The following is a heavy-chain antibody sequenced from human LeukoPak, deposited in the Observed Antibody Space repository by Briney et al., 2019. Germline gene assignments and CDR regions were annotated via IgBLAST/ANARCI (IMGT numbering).Heavy chain of an antibody. CDR2: ISSSSSYI. CDR1: GFTFSSYS. D-gene: IGHD3-22*01. V-gene: IGHV3-21*01. Sequence: GGSLRLSCAASGFTFSSYSMSWVRQAPGRGLEWVSSISSSSSYIYYAESVKGRFTISRDNAKNTLYLQMNSLRVEDTAVYYCVRTHSSGYYYFDSWGRGTLVTVSS. J-gene: IGHJ4*02. CDR3: VRTHSSGYYYFDS.